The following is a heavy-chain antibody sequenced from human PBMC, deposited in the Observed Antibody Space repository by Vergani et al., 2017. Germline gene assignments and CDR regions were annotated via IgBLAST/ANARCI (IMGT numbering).Heavy chain of an antibody. Sequence: EVELVESGGGLVQPGGSLRLSCAASGFTFNEYWMHWARQVPGKGLVCVSGMNGDGDTISYADSVKGRFTISRDNAKNTLFLQMNSLRAEDTAVYYCARARIFRFGVVWENWFDPWGQGTLVTVSS. CDR2: MNGDGDTI. D-gene: IGHD3-3*01. CDR1: GFTFNEYW. V-gene: IGHV3-74*01. CDR3: ARARIFRFGVVWENWFDP. J-gene: IGHJ5*02.